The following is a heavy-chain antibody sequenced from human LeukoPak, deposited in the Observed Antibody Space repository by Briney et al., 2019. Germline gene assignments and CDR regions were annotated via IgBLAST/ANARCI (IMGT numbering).Heavy chain of an antibody. J-gene: IGHJ4*02. CDR2: ITPIFGTA. D-gene: IGHD3-22*01. CDR3: AREGYYDSSGKTDY. CDR1: GGAFSSYD. V-gene: IGHV1-69*13. Sequence: GASVKVSCKTSGGAFSSYDVSWLRQAPGQGLEWMGGITPIFGTANYAQKFQGRVTITAVESMSTAYMELSSLRSEDTAVYYCAREGYYDSSGKTDYWGQGTLVTVSS.